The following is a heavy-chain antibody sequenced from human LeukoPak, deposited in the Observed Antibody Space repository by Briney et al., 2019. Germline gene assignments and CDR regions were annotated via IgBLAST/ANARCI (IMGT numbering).Heavy chain of an antibody. D-gene: IGHD3-10*01. Sequence: GGSLRLSCAASGFTFSTYSMNWVRQAPGKGLEWVSHIGRGITYADSVKGRFTISRDNAKNSLYLQMNSLRAEDTAVYYCAREGITMVRGVMGYWGQGTLVTVSS. CDR1: GFTFSTYS. CDR2: IGRGIT. J-gene: IGHJ4*02. CDR3: AREGITMVRGVMGY. V-gene: IGHV3-48*01.